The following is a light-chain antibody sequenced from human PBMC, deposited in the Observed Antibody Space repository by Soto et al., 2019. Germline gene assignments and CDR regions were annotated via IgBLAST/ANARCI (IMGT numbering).Light chain of an antibody. CDR2: GAS. CDR3: QQSYSTTWT. Sequence: EIVLPQSPGTLSLSPGERATLSCRASQSVSNNYLAWYQQKPGQAPRLLIYGASNRATGIPDRFSGSGSGTDFTLTISSLQPEDFATYSCQQSYSTTWTFGQGTKV. J-gene: IGKJ1*01. CDR1: QSVSNNY. V-gene: IGKV3-20*01.